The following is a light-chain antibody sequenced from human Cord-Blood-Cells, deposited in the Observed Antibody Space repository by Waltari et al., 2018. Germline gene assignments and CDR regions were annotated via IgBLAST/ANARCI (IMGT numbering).Light chain of an antibody. J-gene: IGKJ2*01. CDR3: QQRYSTPYT. V-gene: IGKV1-39*01. CDR2: AAS. CDR1: QSISSY. Sequence: DIQMTQSPSSLSASVGDRVTITCRASQSISSYLNWYQQKQGKAPKLLIYAASSLQSGVPSRFSGSGSGTDFTLTISSLQPEDFATYYCQQRYSTPYTFGQGTKLEIK.